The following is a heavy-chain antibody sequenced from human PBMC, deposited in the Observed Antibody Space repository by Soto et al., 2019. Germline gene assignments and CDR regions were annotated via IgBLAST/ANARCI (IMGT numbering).Heavy chain of an antibody. CDR1: GGTFRPYT. D-gene: IGHD3-10*01. V-gene: IGHV1-69*08. Sequence: QVQLVQSGAEVKKPGSSAKVSCKASGGTFRPYTINWVRQAPGQGLEWMGRIIPFHGVTNYAQKFQARVTITADKSTSTAYMELSGLRFEDTAMYYCTRDWEITVSTWSFGGFWGRGALVTVSS. J-gene: IGHJ4*02. CDR2: IIPFHGVT. CDR3: TRDWEITVSTWSFGGF.